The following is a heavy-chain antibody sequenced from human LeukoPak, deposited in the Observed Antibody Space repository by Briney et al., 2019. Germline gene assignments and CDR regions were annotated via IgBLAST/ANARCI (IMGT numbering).Heavy chain of an antibody. V-gene: IGHV4-59*01. CDR3: AREGLRSIAARRGTRDYMDV. CDR1: SDSISSYY. CDR2: TYNSGNT. J-gene: IGHJ6*03. D-gene: IGHD6-6*01. Sequence: SETLSLTCTVSSDSISSYYWSWIRQPPGKGLEWIGYTYNSGNTNYNPSLKSRVTISIDTSKNQISLKLSSVTAADTAVYYCAREGLRSIAARRGTRDYMDVWGKGTTVIVSS.